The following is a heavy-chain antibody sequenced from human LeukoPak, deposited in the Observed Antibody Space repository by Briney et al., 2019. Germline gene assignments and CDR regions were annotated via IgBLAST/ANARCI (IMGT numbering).Heavy chain of an antibody. Sequence: GRSLRLSCAASGFTFDDYAMHWVRQAPGKGLEWVSGISWNSGSIGYADSVKGRFTISRENAKNSLYLQMNSLRAEDTALYYCAKSTSWRDAFDIWGQGTMVTVSS. J-gene: IGHJ3*02. CDR1: GFTFDDYA. CDR2: ISWNSGSI. D-gene: IGHD2-2*01. V-gene: IGHV3-9*01. CDR3: AKSTSWRDAFDI.